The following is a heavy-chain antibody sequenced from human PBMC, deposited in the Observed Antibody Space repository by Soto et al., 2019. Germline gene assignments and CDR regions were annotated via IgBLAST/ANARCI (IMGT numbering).Heavy chain of an antibody. D-gene: IGHD4-17*01. CDR3: AKGSRDYAEGVDYFDY. CDR2: ISYDGSNK. J-gene: IGHJ4*02. Sequence: PGGSLRLSCAASGFTFSSYGMHWVRQAPGKGLEWVAVISYDGSNKYYADSVKGRFTISRDNSKNTLYLQMNSLRAEDTAVYYCAKGSRDYAEGVDYFDYWGQGTLVTVSS. CDR1: GFTFSSYG. V-gene: IGHV3-30*18.